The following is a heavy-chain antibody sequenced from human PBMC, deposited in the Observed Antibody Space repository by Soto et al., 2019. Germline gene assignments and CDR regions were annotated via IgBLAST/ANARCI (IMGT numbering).Heavy chain of an antibody. CDR2: IYYSGST. V-gene: IGHV4-31*03. J-gene: IGHJ4*02. CDR1: AGSISSGGYY. CDR3: ARDWGRDGCFDY. Sequence: QVQLQESGPGLVKPSQTLSLICTVSAGSISSGGYYWSWIRQHPGKGLEWIGYIYYSGSTYYNPSLKSRVTISVDTSKNQFSLKLTSVTAADTAVYYCARDWGRDGCFDYWGQGTLVTVSS. D-gene: IGHD3-16*01.